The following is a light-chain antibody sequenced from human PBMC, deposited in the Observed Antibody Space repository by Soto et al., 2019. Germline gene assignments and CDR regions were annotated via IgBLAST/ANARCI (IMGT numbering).Light chain of an antibody. CDR3: QQSYIWPRT. CDR1: QSVDIN. J-gene: IGKJ5*01. Sequence: KVLTQAHPVLFVTPREKANLSCRASQSVDINLAWYQQKPGQAPRLLIYGASTRATDMPGRFRGSGAGAEFTLTINSLQAEDCAVYYCQQSYIWPRTFGQGTRLEIK. V-gene: IGKV3-15*01. CDR2: GAS.